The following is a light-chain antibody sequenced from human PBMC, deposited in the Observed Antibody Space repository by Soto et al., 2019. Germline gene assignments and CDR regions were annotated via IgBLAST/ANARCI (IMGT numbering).Light chain of an antibody. V-gene: IGKV1D-13*01. J-gene: IGKJ4*01. Sequence: AIQLTQSPSSLSASVGDRVTITCRASQGISSALAWYQQKPGKAPKLLIYDASGLESGVPSRFSGSGSGTDFTLTISSLQPEDFATYYCQQFNNYPTFGGGTKVEIK. CDR1: QGISSA. CDR3: QQFNNYPT. CDR2: DAS.